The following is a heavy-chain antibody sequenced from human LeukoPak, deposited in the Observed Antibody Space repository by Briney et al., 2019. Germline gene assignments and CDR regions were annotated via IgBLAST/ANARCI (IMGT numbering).Heavy chain of an antibody. V-gene: IGHV4-59*01. Sequence: PSETLSLTCTVSGGSISSYYWSWIRQPPGKGLEWIGYIYYSGTTNYNPSLKSRVTISVDTSKNQFSLKLSSVTAADTTVYYCARGVYIAATQYGYWGQGTLVTVSS. CDR3: ARGVYIAATQYGY. J-gene: IGHJ4*02. CDR1: GGSISSYY. CDR2: IYYSGTT. D-gene: IGHD6-13*01.